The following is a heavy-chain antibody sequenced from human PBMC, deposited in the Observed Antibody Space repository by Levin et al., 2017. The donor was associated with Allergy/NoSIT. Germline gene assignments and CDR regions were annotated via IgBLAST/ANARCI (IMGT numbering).Heavy chain of an antibody. Sequence: PGGSLRLSCAASGFTFSNYWMHWVRQAPGKGLVWVSHINGDGGSTSYADSVKGRFTISRDNAKNTLYLQMNSLRAEDTAMYYCARAGYTSSRMIWGQGTLVTVSS. J-gene: IGHJ4*02. CDR1: GFTFSNYW. CDR3: ARAGYTSSRMI. CDR2: INGDGGST. D-gene: IGHD6-13*01. V-gene: IGHV3-74*01.